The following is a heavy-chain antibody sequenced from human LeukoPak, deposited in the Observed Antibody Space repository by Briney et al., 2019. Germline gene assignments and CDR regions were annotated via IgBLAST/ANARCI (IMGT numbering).Heavy chain of an antibody. CDR2: MYYSGST. V-gene: IGHV4-59*12. Sequence: SETLSLTCTVSGGSISSYYWSWIWQPPGKGLEWIAYMYYSGSTNYNPSLKSRVTMSVDTSKNQFSLKLSSVTAADTAVYYCARDRRLISGPTTSHWFDPWGQGTLVTVSS. CDR3: ARDRRLISGPTTSHWFDP. CDR1: GGSISSYY. D-gene: IGHD2-15*01. J-gene: IGHJ5*02.